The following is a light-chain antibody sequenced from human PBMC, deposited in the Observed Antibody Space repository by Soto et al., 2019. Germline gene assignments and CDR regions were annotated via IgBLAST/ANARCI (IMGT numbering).Light chain of an antibody. Sequence: IQLTQSPSSLSASVGDSVTITCRASQGISRYLAWYQQKAGRAPKLLISAASTLQSGVPSRFSGSGSGTDFTLTISSLQPEDFATYYCRQLNTYPVTFGGGTKVDIK. CDR2: AAS. CDR1: QGISRY. J-gene: IGKJ4*01. V-gene: IGKV1-9*01. CDR3: RQLNTYPVT.